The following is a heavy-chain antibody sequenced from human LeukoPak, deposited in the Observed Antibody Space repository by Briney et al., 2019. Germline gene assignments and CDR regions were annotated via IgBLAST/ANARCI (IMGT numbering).Heavy chain of an antibody. V-gene: IGHV3-30*03. Sequence: GGSLRLSSAASGFTFSSYGMHWVRQAPGKGLEWVAVISYDGSNKYYADSVKGRFTISRDNSKDTLYLQMNSLRAEDTAVYYCARGNWGYYFDYWGQGTLVTVSS. CDR2: ISYDGSNK. J-gene: IGHJ4*02. CDR3: ARGNWGYYFDY. D-gene: IGHD7-27*01. CDR1: GFTFSSYG.